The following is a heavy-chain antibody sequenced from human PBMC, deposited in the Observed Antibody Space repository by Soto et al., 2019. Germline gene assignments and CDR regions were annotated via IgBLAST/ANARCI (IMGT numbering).Heavy chain of an antibody. V-gene: IGHV3-48*02. CDR2: ISSSSSTI. CDR1: GFTFNAYS. Sequence: EVQLVESGGGLVQPGGSLRLSCAASGFTFNAYSMNWVRQAPGKGLEWISYISSSSSTIYYADSVKGRFTVSRDNAKNALYLQMNSLIDEDTAVYYCARDPVTKAHYFDYWGQGTLVTIPS. D-gene: IGHD4-17*01. J-gene: IGHJ4*02. CDR3: ARDPVTKAHYFDY.